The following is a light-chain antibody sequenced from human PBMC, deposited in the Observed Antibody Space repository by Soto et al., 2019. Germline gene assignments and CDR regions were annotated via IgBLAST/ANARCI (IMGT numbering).Light chain of an antibody. V-gene: IGLV2-14*01. CDR3: SSYTSSRAYV. CDR1: SRDVGGYNY. Sequence: QSVLTQPASVSGSPGQSITISCTGTSRDVGGYNYVSWYQQQSGKAPKLMIHEVSNRPSGVSIRFSGSKSGNTASLTISGLQAEDEADYYCSSYTSSRAYVFGIGTKVTVL. CDR2: EVS. J-gene: IGLJ1*01.